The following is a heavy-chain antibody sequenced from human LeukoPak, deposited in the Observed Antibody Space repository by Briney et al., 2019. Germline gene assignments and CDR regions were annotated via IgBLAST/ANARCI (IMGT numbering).Heavy chain of an antibody. Sequence: PSETLSLTCTVSGGSISSTNYYWDWIRQPPGKGLEWIGSIYYSRSNYYNSSLKSRITISVYTSKDQCSLKLSSVTAADTAVYYCARADSSGSHPFACWGQGTLVTVSS. V-gene: IGHV4-39*01. J-gene: IGHJ4*02. CDR3: ARADSSGSHPFAC. CDR2: IYYSRSN. CDR1: GGSISSTNYY. D-gene: IGHD3-22*01.